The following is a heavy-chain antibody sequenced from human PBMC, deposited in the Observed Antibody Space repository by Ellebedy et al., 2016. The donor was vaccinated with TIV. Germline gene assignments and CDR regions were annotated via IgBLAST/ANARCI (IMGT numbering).Heavy chain of an antibody. CDR1: GFSFTNAW. J-gene: IGHJ4*02. D-gene: IGHD1-26*01. CDR3: TAGVGATEFDY. V-gene: IGHV3-15*01. CDR2: IKTKTEGGTT. Sequence: GESLKISCAASGFSFTNAWMSWVRQAPGKGLEWVGRIKTKTEGGTTDYAAPVNGRFTISRDDSQNTLYLQMNSLKTEDTAVYHCTAGVGATEFDYWGQGTLVTVSS.